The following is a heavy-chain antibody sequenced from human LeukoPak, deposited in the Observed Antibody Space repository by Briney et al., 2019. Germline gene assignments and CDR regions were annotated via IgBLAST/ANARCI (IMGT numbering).Heavy chain of an antibody. CDR3: AIFYGSGRYYLDY. CDR2: IWYDGSNI. CDR1: GFTFSSYG. Sequence: GGSLRLSCAASGFTFSSYGMHWVRQAPGKGLEWVASIWYDGSNIYYADSVKGRFTISRDNSKNTLYLQMNSLRAEDTAVYCGAIFYGSGRYYLDYWGQGTLVSVSS. V-gene: IGHV3-30*02. J-gene: IGHJ4*02. D-gene: IGHD3-10*01.